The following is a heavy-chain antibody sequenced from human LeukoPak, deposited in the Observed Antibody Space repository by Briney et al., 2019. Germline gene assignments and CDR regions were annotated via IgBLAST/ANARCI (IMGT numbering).Heavy chain of an antibody. Sequence: GGSLRLSCAASGFTFSSYSMNWVRQAPGKGLEWVSSISSSGSYIYYADSVKGRFTISRDNAKNSLYLQMNSLRAEDTAVYYCARYAAGAEYFQHWGQGTLVTVSS. CDR3: ARYAAGAEYFQH. V-gene: IGHV3-21*01. CDR1: GFTFSSYS. D-gene: IGHD6-13*01. CDR2: ISSSGSYI. J-gene: IGHJ1*01.